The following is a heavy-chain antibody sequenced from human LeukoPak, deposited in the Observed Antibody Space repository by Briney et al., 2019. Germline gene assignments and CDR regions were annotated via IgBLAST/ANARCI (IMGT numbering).Heavy chain of an antibody. CDR2: IYYNGNT. CDR1: GGSIGGHTFY. J-gene: IGHJ3*02. V-gene: IGHV4-39*01. Sequence: PSETLSLTCNVSGGSIGGHTFYWDWIRQPPGKGLEWIATIYYNGNTFYNPSLKSRVAISIDMSKSQFSLHLSSVTAADTAIYYCARQTALAGHRGAFDIWGPGTMVTVSS. CDR3: ARQTALAGHRGAFDI. D-gene: IGHD6-19*01.